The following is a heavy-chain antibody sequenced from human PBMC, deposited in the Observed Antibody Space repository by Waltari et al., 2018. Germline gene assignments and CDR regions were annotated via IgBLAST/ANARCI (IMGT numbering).Heavy chain of an antibody. CDR2: IIPSLGIA. Sequence: QVQLVQSGAEVKKPGSSVKVSCKASGGTFSSYAISWVRQAPGQGLEWMGRIIPSLGIANYAPKFQGRVTITADKSTSTAYMELSSLRSEDTAVYYCARGAARRPYYFDYWGQGTLVTVSS. CDR3: ARGAARRPYYFDY. CDR1: GGTFSSYA. D-gene: IGHD6-6*01. J-gene: IGHJ4*02. V-gene: IGHV1-69*04.